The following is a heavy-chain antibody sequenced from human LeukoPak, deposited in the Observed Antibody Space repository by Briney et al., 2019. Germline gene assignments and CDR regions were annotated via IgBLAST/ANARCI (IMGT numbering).Heavy chain of an antibody. CDR2: IVVGSGNT. V-gene: IGHV1-58*01. D-gene: IGHD3-22*01. J-gene: IGHJ4*02. Sequence: TSVKVSCKASGFTFTSSAVQWVRQARGQRLEWIGWIVVGSGNTNYAQKFQERVTITRDMTTSTAYMEPSSLRSEDTAVYYCAADPAYYYDSSGYYHFDYWGQGTLVTVSS. CDR1: GFTFTSSA. CDR3: AADPAYYYDSSGYYHFDY.